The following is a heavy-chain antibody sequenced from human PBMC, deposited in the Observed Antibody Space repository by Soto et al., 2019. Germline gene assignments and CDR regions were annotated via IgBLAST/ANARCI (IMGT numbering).Heavy chain of an antibody. CDR1: GYTFTSYA. CDR2: INAGNGNT. D-gene: IGHD2-2*01. J-gene: IGHJ5*02. Sequence: ASVKVYCKASGYTFTSYAMHWVRQAPGQRLEWMGWINAGNGNTKYSQKFQGRVTITRDTSASTAYMELSSLRSEDTAVYYCARDTLGYCSSTSCYVLGLFDPWGQGTLVTVSS. CDR3: ARDTLGYCSSTSCYVLGLFDP. V-gene: IGHV1-3*01.